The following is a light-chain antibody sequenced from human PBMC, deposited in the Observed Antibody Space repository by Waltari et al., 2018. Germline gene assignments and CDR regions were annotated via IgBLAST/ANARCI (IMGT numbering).Light chain of an antibody. J-gene: IGLJ3*02. Sequence: QSVLTQPPSASGTPGQSVTISCSGGSTNLGTNYVQWYQQLPGGAPKLLIPKANQRPAGVPDRFSGSKSGTSASLAISGLRSEDEADYYCAAWDDSLYVALFGGGTKLTVL. CDR1: STNLGTNY. V-gene: IGLV1-47*01. CDR2: KAN. CDR3: AAWDDSLYVAL.